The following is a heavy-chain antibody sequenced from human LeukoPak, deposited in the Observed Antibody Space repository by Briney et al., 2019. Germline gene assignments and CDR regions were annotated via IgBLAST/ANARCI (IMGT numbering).Heavy chain of an antibody. CDR2: IIPILGIA. D-gene: IGHD3-10*01. CDR3: ARDRGVGNPNWFDP. V-gene: IGHV1-69*04. Sequence: SVKVSCKASGGTFSSYTISWVRQAPGQGLEWMGRIIPILGIANYAQKFQGRVTITADKSTSTAYMDLSSLRSEDTAVYYCARDRGVGNPNWFDPWGQGTLVTVSS. J-gene: IGHJ5*02. CDR1: GGTFSSYT.